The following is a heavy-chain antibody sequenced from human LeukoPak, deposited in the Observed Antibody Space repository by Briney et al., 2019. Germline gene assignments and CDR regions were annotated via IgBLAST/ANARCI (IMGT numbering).Heavy chain of an antibody. CDR2: IYPGDSDT. J-gene: IGHJ4*02. CDR3: ARGIGTWLGTKPFDY. V-gene: IGHV5-51*01. Sequence: GESLKISCKGSGYSFTSYWIGWVRQMPGKGLEWMGIIYPGDSDTRYSPSFQGQVTISADKSISTAYLQWSSLKASDTAMYYCARGIGTWLGTKPFDYWGQGTLVTVSS. D-gene: IGHD1-1*01. CDR1: GYSFTSYW.